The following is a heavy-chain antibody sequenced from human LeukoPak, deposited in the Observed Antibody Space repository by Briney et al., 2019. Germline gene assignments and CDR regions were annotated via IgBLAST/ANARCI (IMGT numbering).Heavy chain of an antibody. CDR1: GGTFSSYA. V-gene: IGHV1-69*13. CDR3: ARGNTMVRGVITRHYYFDY. Sequence: SVKVSCKASGGTFSSYAIGWVRQAPGQGLEWMGGIIPIFGTANYAQKFQGRVTITADESTSTAYMELSSLRSEDTAVYYCARGNTMVRGVITRHYYFDYWGQGTLVTVSS. D-gene: IGHD3-10*01. J-gene: IGHJ4*02. CDR2: IIPIFGTA.